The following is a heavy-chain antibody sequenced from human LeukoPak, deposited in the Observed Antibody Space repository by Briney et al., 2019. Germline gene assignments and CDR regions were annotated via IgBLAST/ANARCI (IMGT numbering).Heavy chain of an antibody. Sequence: PGGSLRLSCAASGFTFSNYAMNWVRQAPGKGLEWVSYISSSGSTIYYADSVKGRFTISRDNAKNSLYLQMNSLRAEDTAVYYCARTPSGSYYDYWGQGTLVTVSS. J-gene: IGHJ4*02. CDR3: ARTPSGSYYDY. D-gene: IGHD1-26*01. CDR2: ISSSGSTI. CDR1: GFTFSNYA. V-gene: IGHV3-48*04.